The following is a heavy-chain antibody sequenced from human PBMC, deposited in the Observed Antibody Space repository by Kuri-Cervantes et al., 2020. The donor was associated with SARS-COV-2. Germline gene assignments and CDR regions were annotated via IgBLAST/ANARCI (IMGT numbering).Heavy chain of an antibody. Sequence: GESLKISCAASGFTFSSYWMSWVRQAPGKGLEWVANIKQDGSEKYYVDSVKGRFTISRDNAKNSLYLQMDSLRAEDTAVYYCARRDYYYYYGVDVWGQGTTVTVSS. CDR3: ARRDYYYYYGVDV. J-gene: IGHJ6*02. CDR1: GFTFSSYW. CDR2: IKQDGSEK. V-gene: IGHV3-7*03.